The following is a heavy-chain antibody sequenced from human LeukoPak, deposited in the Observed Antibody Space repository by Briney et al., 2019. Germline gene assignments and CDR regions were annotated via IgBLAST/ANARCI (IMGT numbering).Heavy chain of an antibody. CDR3: ARGYSSGWYYFDN. CDR1: GFTFSSYA. Sequence: GGSLRLSCAASGFTFSSYAMHWVRQAPGKGLEWVAVISYDGSNKYYADSVKGRFTISRDNAKNSLFLQMNSLRAEDTALYYCARGYSSGWYYFDNWGQGTLVTVSS. J-gene: IGHJ4*02. D-gene: IGHD6-19*01. CDR2: ISYDGSNK. V-gene: IGHV3-30*04.